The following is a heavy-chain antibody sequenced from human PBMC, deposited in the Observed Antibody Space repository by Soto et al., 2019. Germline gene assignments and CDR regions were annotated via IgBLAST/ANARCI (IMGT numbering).Heavy chain of an antibody. D-gene: IGHD2-2*02. CDR2: ISSSSSTI. V-gene: IGHV3-48*01. J-gene: IGHJ4*02. CDR1: GFTFSSYS. Sequence: PGGSLRLSCAASGFTFSSYSMNWVRQAPGKGLEWVSYISSSSSTIYYADSVKGRFTISRDNAKNSLYLQMNSLRAEDTAVYYCARVLYCSSTSCYSPPDYWGQGTLVTVSS. CDR3: ARVLYCSSTSCYSPPDY.